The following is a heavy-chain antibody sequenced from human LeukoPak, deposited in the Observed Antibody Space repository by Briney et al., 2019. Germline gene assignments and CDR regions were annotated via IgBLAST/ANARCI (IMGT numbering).Heavy chain of an antibody. CDR1: GGSISSYY. V-gene: IGHV4-59*01. CDR3: AGVSIKQQLVLDY. D-gene: IGHD6-13*01. Sequence: SETLSLTCTVSGGSISSYYWSWIRQPPGKGLEWIGYIYYSGSTNHNPSLKSRVTISVDTSKNQFSLKLSSVTAADTAVYYCAGVSIKQQLVLDYWGQGTLVTVSS. J-gene: IGHJ4*02. CDR2: IYYSGST.